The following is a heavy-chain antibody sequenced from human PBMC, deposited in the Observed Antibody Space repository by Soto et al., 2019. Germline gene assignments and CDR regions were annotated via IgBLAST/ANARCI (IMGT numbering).Heavy chain of an antibody. V-gene: IGHV3-48*03. J-gene: IGHJ4*02. D-gene: IGHD5-12*01. CDR1: GFPFSSYE. Sequence: EVQLVESGGGLVQPGGSLRLSCAASGFPFSSYEINWVRQAPGKGLEWVSYISSSGSSIYYADSVKGRFTISRDNAKNSLYLQMNSLRAEDTAVYYCARVGPGMATIHYWGQGTLVTVSS. CDR3: ARVGPGMATIHY. CDR2: ISSSGSSI.